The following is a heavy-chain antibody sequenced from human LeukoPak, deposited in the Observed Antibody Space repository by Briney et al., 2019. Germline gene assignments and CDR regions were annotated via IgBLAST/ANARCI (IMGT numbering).Heavy chain of an antibody. CDR1: GFTFSNAW. D-gene: IGHD4-17*01. Sequence: GGSLRLSCAASGFTFSNAWMNWVRQAPGKGLEWVGRIKSKTDGETTDYAAPVKGRFTISRDDSKNTLYLQMNSLKTEDTAVYYCTTYTVTTVGYYYYGMDVWGQGTTVTVSS. J-gene: IGHJ6*02. V-gene: IGHV3-15*07. CDR2: IKSKTDGETT. CDR3: TTYTVTTVGYYYYGMDV.